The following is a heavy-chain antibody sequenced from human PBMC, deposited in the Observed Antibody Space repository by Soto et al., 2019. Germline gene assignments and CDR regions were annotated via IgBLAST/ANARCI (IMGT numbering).Heavy chain of an antibody. Sequence: PSETLSLTCTVSGVSVSSRNYLWAWIRQPPGKGLEWLRSGTTNYNPSLRSRATISVDTSKHQFSLKLSSVTAADTAVYYCAPYGGDTGRFDYWGQGTLVTVSS. J-gene: IGHJ4*02. CDR1: GVSVSSRNYL. CDR2: GTT. CDR3: APYGGDTGRFDY. D-gene: IGHD2-21*01. V-gene: IGHV4-39*01.